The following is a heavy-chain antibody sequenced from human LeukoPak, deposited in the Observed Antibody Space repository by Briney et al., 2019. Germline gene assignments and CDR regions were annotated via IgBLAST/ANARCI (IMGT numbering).Heavy chain of an antibody. V-gene: IGHV3-48*04. CDR3: ARGLYYYDSNGPDWFDP. Sequence: GGSLRLSCAASGFSFSTYSMNWVRQAPGEGLEWVSYISSSSSTIYYADSVKGRFTISRDNAKNSLYLQMNSLRAEDTAVYYCARGLYYYDSNGPDWFDPWGQGTLVTVSS. CDR1: GFSFSTYS. CDR2: ISSSSSTI. D-gene: IGHD3-22*01. J-gene: IGHJ5*02.